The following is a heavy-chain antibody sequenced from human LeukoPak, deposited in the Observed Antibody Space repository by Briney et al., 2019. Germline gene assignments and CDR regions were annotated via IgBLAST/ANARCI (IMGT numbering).Heavy chain of an antibody. CDR1: GYTLTELS. CDR3: ATLVGPRGHFDY. J-gene: IGHJ4*02. CDR2: FDPEDGET. D-gene: IGHD2-2*01. Sequence: ASVKVSCKVSGYTLTELSMHWVRQAPGKGLEWMGGFDPEDGETIYAQKFQGRVTMTEDTSTDTAYMELSSLRSKDTAVYYCATLVGPRGHFDYWGQGTLVTVSS. V-gene: IGHV1-24*01.